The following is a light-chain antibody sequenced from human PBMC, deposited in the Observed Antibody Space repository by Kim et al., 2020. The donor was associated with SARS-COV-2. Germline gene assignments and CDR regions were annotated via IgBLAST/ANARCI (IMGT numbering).Light chain of an antibody. J-gene: IGLJ2*01. CDR3: QSYNRSNVV. Sequence: NFMLTQPLSVSESPGKTVTISCTRSSGSIDDNYVQWYQQRPGGVPTAVIYEDDQRPSGVSDRFSGSIDNSSNSASLTISGLKTEDEADYYCQSYNRSNVVFGGRTQLTVL. CDR1: SGSIDDNY. CDR2: EDD. V-gene: IGLV6-57*04.